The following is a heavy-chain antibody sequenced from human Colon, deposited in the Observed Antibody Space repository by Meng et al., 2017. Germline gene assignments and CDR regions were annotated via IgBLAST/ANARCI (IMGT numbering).Heavy chain of an antibody. CDR3: ARENVSGSYRPLDY. CDR2: IYTSGTT. Sequence: QVQLQESGPGLVKPSETQSLTCNVSDGSISNYFWSWIRQPVGKGLEWIGRIYTSGTTNYSPSLKSRVTMSVDTSKNQFSLNLSSVTAADTAMYYCARENVSGSYRPLDYWGQGTLVTVSS. J-gene: IGHJ4*02. D-gene: IGHD3-10*01. CDR1: DGSISNYF. V-gene: IGHV4-4*07.